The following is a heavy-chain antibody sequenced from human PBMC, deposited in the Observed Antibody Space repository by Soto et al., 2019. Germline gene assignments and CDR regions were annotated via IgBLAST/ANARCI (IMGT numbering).Heavy chain of an antibody. CDR1: TFSFRSFT. V-gene: IGHV3-48*01. CDR2: ISSSSDTI. Sequence: ELQLVESGGGVLQPGGSLRLSCAASTFSFRSFTMNWVRQAPGKGLEWISYISSSSDTIFYADSVKGRFTLSRDNAKNSLFLQMNSLSTEDTAVYYCTSGAGAWFDPWGQGTLVTVSS. J-gene: IGHJ5*02. CDR3: TSGAGAWFDP.